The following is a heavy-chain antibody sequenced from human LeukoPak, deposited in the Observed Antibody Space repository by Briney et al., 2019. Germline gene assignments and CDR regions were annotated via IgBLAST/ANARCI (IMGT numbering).Heavy chain of an antibody. CDR2: IYYSGSA. V-gene: IGHV4-59*01. Sequence: SETLSLTCAVYGGSFSGYYWSWIRQPPGKGLEWIGYIYYSGSANYNPSLKSRVTISVDTSKNQFSLKLSSVTSADTSVYYCARVDSNNWYDSRGYFDYWSQGTLVTVSS. D-gene: IGHD3-3*01. CDR1: GGSFSGYY. CDR3: ARVDSNNWYDSRGYFDY. J-gene: IGHJ4*02.